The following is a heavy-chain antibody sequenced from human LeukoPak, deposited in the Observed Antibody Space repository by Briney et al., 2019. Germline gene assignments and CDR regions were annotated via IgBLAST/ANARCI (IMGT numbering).Heavy chain of an antibody. V-gene: IGHV3-30*02. J-gene: IGHJ4*02. CDR2: MRYDGSNK. Sequence: GGSLRLSCAASGFTFSSYGMHWVRQAPGKGLEWVAFMRYDGSNKYYADSVKGRFTISRDNSKNTLYLQMNSLRAEDTAVYYCAKESTHYGGVYFDYWSQGTLVTVSS. CDR1: GFTFSSYG. CDR3: AKESTHYGGVYFDY. D-gene: IGHD4-17*01.